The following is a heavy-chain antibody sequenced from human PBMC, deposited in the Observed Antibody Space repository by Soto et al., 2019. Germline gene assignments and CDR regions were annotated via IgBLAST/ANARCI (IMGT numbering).Heavy chain of an antibody. CDR2: VNPTGSP. V-gene: IGHV4-34*01. CDR1: GGYFIGYY. D-gene: IGHD6-19*01. J-gene: IGHJ3*02. CDR3: ARSREQWLVDAFDI. Sequence: EALSLTSSVYGGYFIGYYWSWIRQSPGKGLEWIGEVNPTGSPKYNPSLKSPVTISVDTSKNQFSLNLNSVTAADTALYYCARSREQWLVDAFDIWGQGTMVTVSS.